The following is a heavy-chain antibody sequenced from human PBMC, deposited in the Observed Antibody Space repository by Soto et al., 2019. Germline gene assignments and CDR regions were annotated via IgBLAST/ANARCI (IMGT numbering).Heavy chain of an antibody. Sequence: QVQLQESGPGLVKASETLSLTCTVSGGSISSYYWSWIRQPPGKGLEWIGYIYYSGSTNYNPSLKSRVTISVDTSKNQFSLKLSSVTAADTAVYYCARTYGSGSLDYWGQGTLVTVSS. CDR2: IYYSGST. V-gene: IGHV4-59*01. CDR3: ARTYGSGSLDY. CDR1: GGSISSYY. J-gene: IGHJ4*02. D-gene: IGHD3-10*01.